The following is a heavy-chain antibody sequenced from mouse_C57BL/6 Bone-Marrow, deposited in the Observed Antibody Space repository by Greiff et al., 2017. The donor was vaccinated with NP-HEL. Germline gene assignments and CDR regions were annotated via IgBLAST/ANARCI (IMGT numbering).Heavy chain of an antibody. CDR1: GYTFTDYY. J-gene: IGHJ3*01. Sequence: QVQLKQSGAELVRPGASVKLSCKASGYTFTDYYINWVKQRPGQGLEWIARIYPGSGNTYYNEKFKGKATLTAEKSSSTAYMQLSSLTSEDSAVYFCAREGAGGGGFAYWGQGTLVTVSA. D-gene: IGHD4-1*01. CDR3: AREGAGGGGFAY. CDR2: IYPGSGNT. V-gene: IGHV1-76*01.